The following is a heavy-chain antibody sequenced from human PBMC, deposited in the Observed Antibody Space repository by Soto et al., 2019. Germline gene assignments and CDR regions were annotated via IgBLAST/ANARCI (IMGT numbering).Heavy chain of an antibody. CDR3: ARHRRWLQSYYFDY. CDR1: GGSISSYY. Sequence: QVQLQESGPGLVKPSETLSLTCTVSGGSISSYYWSWIRQPPGKGLEWIGYIYYSGSTNYNPSLKSRVTISVDTSKNQFSLKLSSVTAADTAVYYCARHRRWLQSYYFDYWGQGTLVTVSS. V-gene: IGHV4-59*08. D-gene: IGHD5-12*01. CDR2: IYYSGST. J-gene: IGHJ4*02.